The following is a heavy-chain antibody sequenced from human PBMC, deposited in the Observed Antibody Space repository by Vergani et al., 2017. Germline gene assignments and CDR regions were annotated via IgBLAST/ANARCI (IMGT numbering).Heavy chain of an antibody. CDR3: AREIVVVVAATPYGMDV. V-gene: IGHV1-2*02. Sequence: QVQLVQSGAEVKKPGASVKVSCKASGYTFTGYYMHWVRQAPGQGLEWMGWINVNSGGTNYAQRFQGRVTMTRDTSIRTVYMELSRLRSDDTAVYYCAREIVVVVAATPYGMDVWGQGTTVTVSS. D-gene: IGHD2-15*01. CDR1: GYTFTGYY. J-gene: IGHJ6*02. CDR2: INVNSGGT.